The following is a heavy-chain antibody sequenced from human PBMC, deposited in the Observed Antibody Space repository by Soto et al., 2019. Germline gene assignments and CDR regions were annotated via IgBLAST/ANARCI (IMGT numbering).Heavy chain of an antibody. J-gene: IGHJ4*02. CDR2: ISTTSSYI. D-gene: IGHD2-15*01. V-gene: IGHV3-21*01. CDR1: GFTFSDYS. CDR3: ARDRCSGYSCYHFDQ. Sequence: EVQLVESGGGLVKPGGSLRLSCAVSGFTFSDYSMNWVRQAPGKGLEWVSPISTTSSYIYYADSVKGRFTISRDNAKNSLYLQMNSLRAEDTAVDYCARDRCSGYSCYHFDQWGQGTLLTVPS.